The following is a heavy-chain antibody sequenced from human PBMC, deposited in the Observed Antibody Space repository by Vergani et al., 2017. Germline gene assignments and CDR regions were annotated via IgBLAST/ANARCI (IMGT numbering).Heavy chain of an antibody. Sequence: QVQLQESGPGLVKPSQTLSLTCTVSGGSFSTGGQSWTWLRQSAGKGLEWIGRIYTSGATNYNPSLRSRAIMSVDASKNQFSLKVTSVTAADTAVYFCARQRPGSGWSPWDFDDWGQGILVTVSS. CDR1: GGSFSTGGQS. V-gene: IGHV4-61*02. CDR2: IYTSGAT. D-gene: IGHD6-19*01. CDR3: ARQRPGSGWSPWDFDD. J-gene: IGHJ4*02.